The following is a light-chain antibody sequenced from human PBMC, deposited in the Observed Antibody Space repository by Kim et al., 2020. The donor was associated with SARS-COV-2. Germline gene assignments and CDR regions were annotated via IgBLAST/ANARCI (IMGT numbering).Light chain of an antibody. Sequence: EVVLTQSPATLSVSPGESVTRSCRASQSVHRNLAWYQQKPGQAPSLLIDDASTRATGIPARFSGSGSGTEFTLTISSLQPDDSAVYHCQQYDQWPFTFGGGTKVEIK. CDR3: QQYDQWPFT. CDR1: QSVHRN. CDR2: DAS. J-gene: IGKJ4*01. V-gene: IGKV3-15*01.